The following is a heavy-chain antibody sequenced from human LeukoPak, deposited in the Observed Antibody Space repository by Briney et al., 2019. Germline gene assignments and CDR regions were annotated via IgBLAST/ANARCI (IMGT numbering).Heavy chain of an antibody. D-gene: IGHD4-23*01. CDR3: ARWYYYYGMDV. V-gene: IGHV3-53*01. J-gene: IGHJ6*02. Sequence: PGGSLRLSCAASGFTVSSNYMSWVRQAPGKGLEWVSVIYSGGSTNYADSVKGRFTISRDNSKNTLYLQMNSLRAEDTAVYYCARWYYYYGMDVWGQGTTVTVSS. CDR1: GFTVSSNY. CDR2: IYSGGST.